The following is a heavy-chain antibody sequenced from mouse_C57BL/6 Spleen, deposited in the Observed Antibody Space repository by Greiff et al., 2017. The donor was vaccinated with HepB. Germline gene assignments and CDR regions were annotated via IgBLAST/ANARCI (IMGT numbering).Heavy chain of an antibody. Sequence: VQLQQSGPELVKPGASVKISCKASGYAFSSSWMNWVKQRPGKGLEWIGRIYPGDGDTNYNGKFKGKATLTADKSSSTAYMQLSSLTSEDSAVYFCASQEGYRAWFAYWGQGTLVTVSA. CDR1: GYAFSSSW. J-gene: IGHJ3*01. CDR3: ASQEGYRAWFAY. CDR2: IYPGDGDT. V-gene: IGHV1-82*01. D-gene: IGHD2-2*01.